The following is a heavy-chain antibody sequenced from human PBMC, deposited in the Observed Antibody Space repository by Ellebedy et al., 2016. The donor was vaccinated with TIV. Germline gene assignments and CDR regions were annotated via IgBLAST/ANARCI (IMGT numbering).Heavy chain of an antibody. CDR1: GGSISSYY. D-gene: IGHD6-13*01. J-gene: IGHJ4*02. CDR3: ARRRVSGSVVYYFDY. Sequence: GSLRLXXTVSGGSISSYYWSWIQQPPGKGLEWIGYIYYSGSTYYNPSLKSRVTISVDTSKNQFSLKLSSVTAADTAVYYCARRRVSGSVVYYFDYWGQGTLVTVSS. CDR2: IYYSGST. V-gene: IGHV4-59*08.